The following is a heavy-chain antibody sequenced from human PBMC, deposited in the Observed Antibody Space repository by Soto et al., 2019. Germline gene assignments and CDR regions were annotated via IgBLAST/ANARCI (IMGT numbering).Heavy chain of an antibody. J-gene: IGHJ6*02. V-gene: IGHV3-66*01. Sequence: EVQLVESGGGLVQPGGSLRLSCAASGFTVSSNYMSWVRQAPGKGLEWVSVIYSGGSTYYADSVKGRFTISRDNSKNTLYLQMNSLRAEDTAVYYCARDHRGRWELLRSGMDVWGQGTTVTVSS. CDR2: IYSGGST. D-gene: IGHD1-26*01. CDR3: ARDHRGRWELLRSGMDV. CDR1: GFTVSSNY.